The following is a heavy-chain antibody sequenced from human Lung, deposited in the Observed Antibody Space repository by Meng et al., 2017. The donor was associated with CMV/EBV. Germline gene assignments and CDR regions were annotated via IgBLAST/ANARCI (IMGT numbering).Heavy chain of an antibody. CDR3: AREGGKGDYRDYRMYYGMDV. CDR1: GTSIRSSTYY. D-gene: IGHD4-11*01. CDR2: ISYSGNT. Sequence: SETLSLXCSLSGTSIRSSTYYWGWIRQPPGKGLEWIGSISYSGNTYYNPSLKSPVTISVDTSKNQFSLRLSSVTAADTAVYYCAREGGKGDYRDYRMYYGMDVWXKGTXVTVSS. V-gene: IGHV4-39*07. J-gene: IGHJ6*04.